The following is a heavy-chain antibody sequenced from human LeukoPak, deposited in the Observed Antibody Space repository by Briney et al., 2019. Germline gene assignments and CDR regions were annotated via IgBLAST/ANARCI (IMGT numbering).Heavy chain of an antibody. Sequence: ASVKVSCKASGYTFTGYYMHWVRQAPGQGLEWMGWINPNSGGTNYAQKFQGRVTMTRDTSISTAYMELSRLRSDDTAVYYCAGDREYCSGGSCYSVVYYYYMDVWGKGTTVTVSS. CDR1: GYTFTGYY. CDR3: AGDREYCSGGSCYSVVYYYYMDV. V-gene: IGHV1-2*02. J-gene: IGHJ6*03. CDR2: INPNSGGT. D-gene: IGHD2-15*01.